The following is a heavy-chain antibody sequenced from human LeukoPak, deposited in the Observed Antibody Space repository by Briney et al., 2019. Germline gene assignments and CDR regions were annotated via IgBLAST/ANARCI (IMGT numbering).Heavy chain of an antibody. CDR2: IDPESGGT. J-gene: IGHJ3*02. CDR1: GYTLTDYY. V-gene: IGHV1-2*02. D-gene: IGHD3-22*01. Sequence: ASVKVSCRASGYTLTDYYMHWVRQAPGQGLGWMGCIDPESGGTKSAQRFQGRVTMTRDTSITTVYMELIRLRSDDTAVYYCAREYYDSSGSKYAFDIWGQGTVVTVSS. CDR3: AREYYDSSGSKYAFDI.